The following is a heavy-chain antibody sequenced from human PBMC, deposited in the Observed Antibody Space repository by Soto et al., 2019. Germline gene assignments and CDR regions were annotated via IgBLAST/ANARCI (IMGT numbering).Heavy chain of an antibody. CDR2: IRSKAYGGTT. D-gene: IGHD3-3*01. Sequence: GGSLRLSCTASGFTFGDYAMSWFRQAPGKGLEWVGFIRSKAYGGTTEYAASVKGRFTISRDDSKSIAYLQMNSLKTEDTAVYYCTRPHYDFWSGYFHYYYYYMDVSGKGTTVTVSS. J-gene: IGHJ6*03. V-gene: IGHV3-49*03. CDR3: TRPHYDFWSGYFHYYYYYMDV. CDR1: GFTFGDYA.